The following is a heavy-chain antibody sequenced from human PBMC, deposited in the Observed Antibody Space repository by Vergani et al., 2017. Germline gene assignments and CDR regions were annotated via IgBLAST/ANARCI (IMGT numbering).Heavy chain of an antibody. J-gene: IGHJ4*02. CDR1: GFTFDDYA. CDR2: ISWNSGSI. CDR3: GKTKQLEGMN. D-gene: IGHD6-6*01. V-gene: IGHV3-9*01. Sequence: EVQLVESGGGLVQPGRSLRLSCAASGFTFDDYAMHWVRQAPGKGLEWVSGISWNSGSIGYADSVKGRFTISRDNAKNSLYLQMNSLRAEDTALYYCGKTKQLEGMNWGQGTLVTVSS.